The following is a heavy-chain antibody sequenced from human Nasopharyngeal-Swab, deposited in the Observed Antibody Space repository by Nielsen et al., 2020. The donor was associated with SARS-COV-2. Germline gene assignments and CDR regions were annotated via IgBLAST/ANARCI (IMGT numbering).Heavy chain of an antibody. V-gene: IGHV4-4*02. D-gene: IGHD3-10*01. Sequence: VRQAPGKGLGWIGEIYHSGSTNYNPSLKSRVTISVDKSKNQFSLKLSSVTAADTAVYYCARRSWFRDIFDWGQGTLVTVSS. J-gene: IGHJ4*02. CDR3: ARRSWFRDIFD. CDR2: IYHSGST.